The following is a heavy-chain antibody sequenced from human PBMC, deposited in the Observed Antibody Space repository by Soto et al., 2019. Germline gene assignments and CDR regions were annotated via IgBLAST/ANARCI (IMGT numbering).Heavy chain of an antibody. V-gene: IGHV5-51*01. Sequence: RGESLKISCKVIGYNVTNYWVACVRQMPCKGLEWMGIVFPGDSDTRYNPSFQGQVTFSADQSTGTAYLQWSTLKASDTAMYYCSRARGCRSPNASHICDQGPMVTGSS. CDR2: VFPGDSDT. J-gene: IGHJ6*02. CDR1: GYNVTNYW. D-gene: IGHD3-16*01. CDR3: SRARGCRSPNASHI.